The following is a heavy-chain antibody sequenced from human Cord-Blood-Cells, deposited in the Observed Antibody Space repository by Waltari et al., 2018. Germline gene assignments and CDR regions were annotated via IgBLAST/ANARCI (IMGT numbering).Heavy chain of an antibody. D-gene: IGHD3-10*01. J-gene: IGHJ3*02. CDR3: ARVGRDPYYYGSGRFDAFDI. CDR1: TCGFS. V-gene: IGHV4-38-2*02. CDR2: IYHSGST. Sequence: TCGFSSCWWQPPGKGLEWIGSIYHSGSTYYNPSLKSRVTISVDTSKNQFSLKLSSVTAADPAVYYCARVGRDPYYYGSGRFDAFDIWGQGTMVTVSS.